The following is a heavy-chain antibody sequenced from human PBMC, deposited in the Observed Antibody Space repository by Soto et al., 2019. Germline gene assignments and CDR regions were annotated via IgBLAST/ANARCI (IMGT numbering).Heavy chain of an antibody. D-gene: IGHD2-15*01. CDR2: IYYSGST. CDR1: GGSISSYY. CDR3: ARWGSPNKLIDGNNWFDP. V-gene: IGHV4-59*01. J-gene: IGHJ5*02. Sequence: QVQLQESGPGLVKPSETLSLTCTVSGGSISSYYWSWIRQPPGKGLEWIGDIYYSGSTNYNPSLKSRVTISVDTSKNQFSLKLSSVTAADTAVYYCARWGSPNKLIDGNNWFDPWGQGTLVTVSS.